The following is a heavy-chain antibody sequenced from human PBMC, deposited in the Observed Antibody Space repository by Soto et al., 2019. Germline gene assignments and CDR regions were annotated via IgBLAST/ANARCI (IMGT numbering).Heavy chain of an antibody. CDR2: ISSSSSYI. J-gene: IGHJ6*02. CDR1: GFTFSSYS. V-gene: IGHV3-21*01. CDR3: ARDLRYFDWFPGGGMDV. D-gene: IGHD3-9*01. Sequence: GGSLRLSCAASGFTFSSYSMNWVRQAPGKGLEWVSSISSSSSYIYYADSVKGRFTISRDNAKNSLYLQMNSLRAEDTAVYYCARDLRYFDWFPGGGMDVWGQGTTVTVSS.